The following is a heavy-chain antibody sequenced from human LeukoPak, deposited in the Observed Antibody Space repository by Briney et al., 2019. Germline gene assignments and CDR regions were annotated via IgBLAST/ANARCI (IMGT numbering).Heavy chain of an antibody. CDR2: IYSGGST. V-gene: IGHV3-53*01. Sequence: GGSLRLSCAASGFTVSSNYMSWVRQAPGKGLEWVSVIYSGGSTYSADSVKGRFTISRDNSKNTLYLQMNSLRAEDTAVYYCARHSGSNYYMDVWGKGTTVTISS. D-gene: IGHD3-10*01. CDR1: GFTVSSNY. CDR3: ARHSGSNYYMDV. J-gene: IGHJ6*03.